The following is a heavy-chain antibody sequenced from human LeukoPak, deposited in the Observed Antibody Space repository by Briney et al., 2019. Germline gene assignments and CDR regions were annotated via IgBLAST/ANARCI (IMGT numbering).Heavy chain of an antibody. V-gene: IGHV3-30*18. CDR2: ISYDGSNK. Sequence: QTGGSLRLSCAATRFTFSSYGMHWVRQAPGKGLEWVAIISYDGSNKYYADSVKGRFTISRDNSKNTLYLQMNSLRAEDTAVYYCAKDPHPYSSSWPIIYYFDYWGQGTLVTVSS. CDR3: AKDPHPYSSSWPIIYYFDY. J-gene: IGHJ4*02. CDR1: RFTFSSYG. D-gene: IGHD6-13*01.